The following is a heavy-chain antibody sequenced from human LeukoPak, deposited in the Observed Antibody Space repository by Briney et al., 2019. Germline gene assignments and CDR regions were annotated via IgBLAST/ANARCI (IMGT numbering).Heavy chain of an antibody. D-gene: IGHD6-19*01. J-gene: IGHJ4*02. CDR3: ARVSKSGWYLDY. CDR1: SGSISNYH. V-gene: IGHV4-59*01. CDR2: IYYTGST. Sequence: PSETLSLTCTVSSGSISNYHWTWIRQPPGKGLDWIGYIYYTGSTNYNSSLKSRLTMSVDTSKNQFSLKLNSVTAADTAVYYCARVSKSGWYLDYWGQGTLVTVFS.